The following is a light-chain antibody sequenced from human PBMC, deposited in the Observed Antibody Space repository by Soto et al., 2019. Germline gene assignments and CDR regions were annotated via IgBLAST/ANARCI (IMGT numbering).Light chain of an antibody. CDR1: QSVTGTN. CDR3: QQYAGSPWT. J-gene: IGKJ1*01. CDR2: GAS. Sequence: EIVLTQSPGTLSLSPGERSALSCGASQSVTGTNLAWYQQRAGQAPRLLIYGASSRATGIPDRSSGSGSGTDFTLIISRLEPEDFAVYYCQQYAGSPWTFGQGTKVDIK. V-gene: IGKV3-20*01.